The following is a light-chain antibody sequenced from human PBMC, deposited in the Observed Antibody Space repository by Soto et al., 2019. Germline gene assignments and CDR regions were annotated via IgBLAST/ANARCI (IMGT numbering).Light chain of an antibody. CDR1: QSVSRN. CDR3: QQYGSSYPWT. V-gene: IGKV3-20*01. J-gene: IGKJ1*01. CDR2: DAS. Sequence: EIVLTQSPATLCLSPGERATLSCRASQSVSRNLAWYQQKPGQAPRLLIYDASNRATGIPARFSGSGSGTDFTLTIRRLEPEDFAVYYCQQYGSSYPWTFGQGTKVDIK.